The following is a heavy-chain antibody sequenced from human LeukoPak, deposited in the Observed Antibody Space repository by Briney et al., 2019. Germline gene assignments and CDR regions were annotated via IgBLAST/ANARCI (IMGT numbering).Heavy chain of an antibody. CDR2: ISAYNGNT. CDR3: ARDESGYEFYYYYMDV. Sequence: ASVKVSCKASGYTFSDYYIHWVRQAPGQGLEWMGWISAYNGNTNYAQKLQGRVTMTTDTSTSTAYMELRSLRSDDTAVYYCARDESGYEFYYYYMDVWGKGTTVTVSS. CDR1: GYTFSDYY. V-gene: IGHV1-18*01. J-gene: IGHJ6*03. D-gene: IGHD3-3*01.